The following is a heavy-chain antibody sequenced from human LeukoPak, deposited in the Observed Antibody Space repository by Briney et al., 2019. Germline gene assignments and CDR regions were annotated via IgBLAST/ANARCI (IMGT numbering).Heavy chain of an antibody. CDR2: INHSGST. CDR3: ARVAGYYYDSSGYETHNWFDP. V-gene: IGHV4-34*01. CDR1: GGSFSGYY. Sequence: SETLSLTCAVYGGSFSGYYWSWIRQPPGKGLEWIGEINHSGSTNYNPSLKSRVTISVDTSKNQFSLKLSSVTAADTAVYYCARVAGYYYDSSGYETHNWFDPWGQGILVTVSS. D-gene: IGHD3-22*01. J-gene: IGHJ5*02.